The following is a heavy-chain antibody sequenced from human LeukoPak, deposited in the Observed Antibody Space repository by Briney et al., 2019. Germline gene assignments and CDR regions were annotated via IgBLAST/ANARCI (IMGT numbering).Heavy chain of an antibody. CDR3: ARGDLGYCSGGSCYGDWFDP. D-gene: IGHD2-15*01. J-gene: IGHJ5*02. Sequence: SETLSLTCAVYGGSFSGYYWSWIRQPPGKGLEWIGEINHSGSTNYNPSLKSRVTISVDTSKNQFSLKLSSVTAADTAVYYCARGDLGYCSGGSCYGDWFDPWGQGTLVTVSS. CDR1: GGSFSGYY. CDR2: INHSGST. V-gene: IGHV4-34*01.